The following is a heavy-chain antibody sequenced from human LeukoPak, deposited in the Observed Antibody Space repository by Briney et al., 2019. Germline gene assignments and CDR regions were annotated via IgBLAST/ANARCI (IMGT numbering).Heavy chain of an antibody. CDR2: IKQDGSEK. J-gene: IGHJ4*02. D-gene: IGHD5-24*01. V-gene: IGHV3-7*01. CDR1: GFTFSNDW. CDR3: ARRRDGGLDY. Sequence: GGSLRLSCAASGFTFSNDWMSGVRQAPGKGLEWVANIKQDGSEKYYVDSVKGRFTISRDNAKNSLYLQMNSLRAEDTAVYYCARRRDGGLDYWGQGTLVTVSS.